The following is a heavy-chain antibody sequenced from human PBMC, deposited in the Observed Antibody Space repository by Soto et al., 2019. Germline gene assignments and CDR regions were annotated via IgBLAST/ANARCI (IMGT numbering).Heavy chain of an antibody. Sequence: GGSLRLSCAASGFTFSSYGMHWVRQAPGKGLEWVAVISYDGSNKYYADSVKGRFTISRDKSKNTLYLQMNSLRAEDTAVYYCAKDVYSGGSGCYTLWGQGTLVTVSS. CDR2: ISYDGSNK. J-gene: IGHJ4*02. V-gene: IGHV3-30*18. CDR3: AKDVYSGGSGCYTL. D-gene: IGHD3-10*01. CDR1: GFTFSSYG.